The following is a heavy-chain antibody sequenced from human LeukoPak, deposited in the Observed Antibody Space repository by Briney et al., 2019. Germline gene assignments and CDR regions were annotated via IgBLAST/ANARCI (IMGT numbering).Heavy chain of an antibody. Sequence: PGGSLRLSCAASGFTFSSYSMNWVRQAPGKGLEWVSYISSSSSTIYYADSVKGRFTISRDNSKNTLYLQMNSLRAEDTAVYYCAKDIRDIAVAGYYFDYWGQGTLVTVSS. CDR1: GFTFSSYS. V-gene: IGHV3-48*01. CDR2: ISSSSSTI. CDR3: AKDIRDIAVAGYYFDY. J-gene: IGHJ4*02. D-gene: IGHD6-19*01.